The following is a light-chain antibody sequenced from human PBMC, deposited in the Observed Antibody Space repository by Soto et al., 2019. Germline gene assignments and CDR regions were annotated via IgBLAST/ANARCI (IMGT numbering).Light chain of an antibody. CDR1: QSVSSSY. CDR2: GAS. CDR3: QQYGSSGT. V-gene: IGKV3-20*01. Sequence: IGFSQSPCALSLTQGERATLSCRASQSVSSSYSAWYQQKPGQAPRLLIYGASSRATGIPDRFSGSGSGTDFTLTISRLEPEDFAVYYCQQYGSSGTFGQGTMV. J-gene: IGKJ1*01.